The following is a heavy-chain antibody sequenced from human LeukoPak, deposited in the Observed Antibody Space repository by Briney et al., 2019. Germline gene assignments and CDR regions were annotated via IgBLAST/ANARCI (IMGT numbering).Heavy chain of an antibody. J-gene: IGHJ4*02. CDR2: INPNSGGT. CDR1: GYTFTGYY. D-gene: IGHD3-3*01. Sequence: GASVKVSCKASGYTFTGYYMHWVRQAPGQGLEWMGWINPNSGGTNYAQKFQGRVTMTRDTSISTAYMELSRLRSDDTAVYYCAKDDDFWSGWYFDYWGQGTLVTVSS. CDR3: AKDDDFWSGWYFDY. V-gene: IGHV1-2*02.